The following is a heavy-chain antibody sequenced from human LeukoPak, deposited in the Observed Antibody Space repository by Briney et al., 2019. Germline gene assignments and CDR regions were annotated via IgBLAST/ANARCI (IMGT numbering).Heavy chain of an antibody. CDR1: GGSIGSYY. Sequence: SETLSLTCTVSGGSIGSYYWSWIRQPPGKGLEWIGYIYYSGSTNYNPSPKSRVTISVDTSKNQFSLKLSSVTAADTAVYYCARVAPDYYGSGSYYVYWFDPWGQGTLVTVSS. D-gene: IGHD3-10*01. V-gene: IGHV4-59*01. CDR2: IYYSGST. J-gene: IGHJ5*02. CDR3: ARVAPDYYGSGSYYVYWFDP.